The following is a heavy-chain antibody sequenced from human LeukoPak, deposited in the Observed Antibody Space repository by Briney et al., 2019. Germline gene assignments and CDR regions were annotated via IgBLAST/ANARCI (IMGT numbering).Heavy chain of an antibody. J-gene: IGHJ5*02. V-gene: IGHV4-59*08. Sequence: SETLSLTCTVSGGSISSYYWSWIRQPPGKGLEWIGYIYYSGSTNYNPSLKSRVTISVDTSKNKFSLKLSSVTAADTAVYYCARITPSVDTSIGTEARRCDPWGQGTRVTVST. D-gene: IGHD5-18*01. CDR2: IYYSGST. CDR3: ARITPSVDTSIGTEARRCDP. CDR1: GGSISSYY.